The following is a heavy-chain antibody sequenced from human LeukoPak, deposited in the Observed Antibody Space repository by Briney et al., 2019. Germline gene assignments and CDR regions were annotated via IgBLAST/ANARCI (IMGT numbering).Heavy chain of an antibody. CDR1: GGTFSSYA. D-gene: IGHD3-10*01. CDR3: ARDYRPMVRGVNYYGMDV. J-gene: IGHJ6*02. Sequence: SVKVSCKASGGTFSSYAISWVRQAPGQGLEWMGGIIPIFGTANYAQKFQGRVTITADESTSTAYMELSSLRSEDTAVYYCARDYRPMVRGVNYYGMDVWGQGTTVTVSS. V-gene: IGHV1-69*13. CDR2: IIPIFGTA.